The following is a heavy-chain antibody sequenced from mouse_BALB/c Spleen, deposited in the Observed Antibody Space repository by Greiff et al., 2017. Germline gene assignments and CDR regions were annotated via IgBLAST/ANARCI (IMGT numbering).Heavy chain of an antibody. J-gene: IGHJ2*01. CDR1: GFTFSSYY. Sequence: DVMLVESGGGLVKLGGSLKLSCAASGFTFSSYYMSWVRQTPEKRLELVAAINSNGGSTYYPDTVKGRFTISRDNAKNTLYLQMSSLKSEDTALYYCARDAGDGYYFDYWGQGTTLTVSS. CDR3: ARDAGDGYYFDY. D-gene: IGHD2-3*01. CDR2: INSNGGST. V-gene: IGHV5-6-2*01.